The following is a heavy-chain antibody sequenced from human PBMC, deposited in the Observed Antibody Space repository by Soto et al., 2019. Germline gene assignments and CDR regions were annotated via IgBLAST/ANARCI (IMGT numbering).Heavy chain of an antibody. CDR3: ARPRFRGMDV. V-gene: IGHV3-7*03. Sequence: PGGSLRVSCVGSGFRISNYFMSWVRQAPGKGLEWVANIKEDGSEKYYVESVKGRFTISRDNAKNSLYLQVNSLRDEDTAVYYCARPRFRGMDVWGQGTTVTVSS. CDR1: GFRISNYF. D-gene: IGHD3-10*01. J-gene: IGHJ6*02. CDR2: IKEDGSEK.